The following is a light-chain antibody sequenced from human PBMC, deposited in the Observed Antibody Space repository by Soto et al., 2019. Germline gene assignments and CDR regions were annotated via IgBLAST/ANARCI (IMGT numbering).Light chain of an antibody. CDR2: EAS. V-gene: IGKV1-5*03. Sequence: DIPMTQSPSSVSATVGDRVSITCRASESINNWLAWYQLKPGKAPKLLIYEASTLESGVPSRFSGSGSGTEFTLTISSLQPDDSATYYCQQYNFYWTFGQGTKVEIK. CDR3: QQYNFYWT. J-gene: IGKJ1*01. CDR1: ESINNW.